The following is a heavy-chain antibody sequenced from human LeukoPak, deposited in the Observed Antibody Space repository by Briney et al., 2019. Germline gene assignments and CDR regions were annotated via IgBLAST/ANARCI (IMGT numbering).Heavy chain of an antibody. V-gene: IGHV1-69*05. J-gene: IGHJ6*03. CDR2: IIPIFGTA. CDR3: ARGPKHYDFWSGPTFYYYMDV. D-gene: IGHD3-3*01. Sequence: ASVKVSCKASGGTFSSYAISWVRQAPGQGLEWMGGIIPIFGTANYAQKFQGRVTITTDESTSTAYMELSSLRSEDTAVYYCARGPKHYDFWSGPTFYYYMDVWGKGTTVTVSS. CDR1: GGTFSSYA.